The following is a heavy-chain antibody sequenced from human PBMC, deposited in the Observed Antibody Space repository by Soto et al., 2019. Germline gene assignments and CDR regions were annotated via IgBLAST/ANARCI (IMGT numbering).Heavy chain of an antibody. CDR2: IIPIFGTA. D-gene: IGHD6-13*01. V-gene: IGHV1-69*13. CDR1: GGTFSSYA. CDR3: AREQQLVHYYGMDV. J-gene: IGHJ6*02. Sequence: ASVKVSCKASGGTFSSYAISWVRQAPGQGLEWMGGIIPIFGTANYAQKFQGRVTITADESTSTAYMELSSLRSEDTAVYYCAREQQLVHYYGMDVWGQGTTVTVSS.